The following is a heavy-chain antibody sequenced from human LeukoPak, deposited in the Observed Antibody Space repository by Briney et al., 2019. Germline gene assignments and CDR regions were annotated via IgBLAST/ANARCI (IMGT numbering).Heavy chain of an antibody. CDR3: ARCRRRARWLQMDHWQSDAFDI. J-gene: IGHJ3*02. Sequence: GASVKVSCKASGCTFISYAISWVRQAPGQGLEWMGWINPNSGGTNYAQKFQGWVTMTRDTSISTAYMELSRLRSDDTAVYYCARCRRRARWLQMDHWQSDAFDIWGQGTMVTVSS. D-gene: IGHD5-24*01. V-gene: IGHV1-2*04. CDR2: INPNSGGT. CDR1: GCTFISYA.